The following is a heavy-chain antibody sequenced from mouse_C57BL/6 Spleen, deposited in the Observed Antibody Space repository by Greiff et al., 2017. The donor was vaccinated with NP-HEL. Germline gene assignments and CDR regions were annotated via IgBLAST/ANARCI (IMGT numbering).Heavy chain of an antibody. Sequence: QVQLQQSGASLGKPGASVKLSCKASGYTFTSYWMHWVKQRPGQGLEWIGMIHPNSGSTNYNEKFKSKATLTVDKSSSTAYMQLSSLTSEDSAVYYCARWLGAMDCWGQGTSVTVSS. CDR3: ARWLGAMDC. CDR1: GYTFTSYW. J-gene: IGHJ4*01. CDR2: IHPNSGST. D-gene: IGHD2-2*01. V-gene: IGHV1-64*01.